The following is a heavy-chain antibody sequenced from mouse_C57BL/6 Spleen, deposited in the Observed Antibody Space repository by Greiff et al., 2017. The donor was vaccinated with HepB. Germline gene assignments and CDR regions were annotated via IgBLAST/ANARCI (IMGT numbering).Heavy chain of an antibody. Sequence: VQLKESGPELVKPGASVKIPCKASGYTFTDYNMDWVKQSHGKSLEWIGDINPNNGGTIYNQKFKGKATLTVDKSSSTAYMELRSLTSEDTAVYYCARREGSSYVLDYWGQGTTLTVSS. CDR2: INPNNGGT. CDR3: ARREGSSYVLDY. J-gene: IGHJ2*01. V-gene: IGHV1-18*01. CDR1: GYTFTDYN. D-gene: IGHD1-1*01.